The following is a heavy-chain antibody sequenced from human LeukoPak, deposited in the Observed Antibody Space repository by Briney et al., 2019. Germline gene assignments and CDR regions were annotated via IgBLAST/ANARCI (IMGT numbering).Heavy chain of an antibody. J-gene: IGHJ4*02. V-gene: IGHV1-46*01. CDR3: ARASTPAATGY. CDR2: INPSGGST. D-gene: IGHD2-2*01. Sequence: ASVKVSCKASGYTFTSYYMHWVRQAPGQGLEWMGIINPSGGSTDYAQTFQGRVTMTRDTSTSTVYMELSSLRSEDTAVYYCARASTPAATGYWGQGTLVTVSS. CDR1: GYTFTSYY.